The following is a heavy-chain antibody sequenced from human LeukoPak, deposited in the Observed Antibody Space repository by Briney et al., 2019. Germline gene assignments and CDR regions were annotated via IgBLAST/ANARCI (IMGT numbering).Heavy chain of an antibody. CDR2: ISAYNGNT. V-gene: IGHV1-18*01. CDR3: ARGWGYCSSTSCYYYYGMDV. J-gene: IGHJ6*02. D-gene: IGHD2-2*01. Sequence: ASVKVSCKASGYTFTSYGISWVRQAPGQGLEWMGWISAYNGNTNYAQKLQGRVTMTTDTSTSTAYMELRSLRSEDTAVYYCARGWGYCSSTSCYYYYGMDVWGQGATVTVSS. CDR1: GYTFTSYG.